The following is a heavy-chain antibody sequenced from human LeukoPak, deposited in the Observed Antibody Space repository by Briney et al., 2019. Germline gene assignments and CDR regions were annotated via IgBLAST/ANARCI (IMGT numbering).Heavy chain of an antibody. Sequence: GGSLRLSCAASGFTFSSYAMSWVRQAPGKGLEWVSAISGSGGSTYYADSVKGRFTISRDNSKNTLYLQMNSLKTEDTAVYYCTTDSGYYDYWGQGTLVTVSS. D-gene: IGHD1-26*01. J-gene: IGHJ4*02. CDR2: ISGSGGST. CDR3: TTDSGYYDY. V-gene: IGHV3-23*01. CDR1: GFTFSSYA.